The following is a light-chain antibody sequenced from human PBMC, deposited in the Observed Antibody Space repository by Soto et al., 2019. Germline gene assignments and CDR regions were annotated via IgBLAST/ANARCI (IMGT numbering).Light chain of an antibody. J-gene: IGKJ1*01. CDR3: QQYNNWPRT. V-gene: IGKV3D-15*01. Sequence: EIVLTQSPATLSVSPGERATLSCRASQSVSSNLAWYQQRAGLPPRLLIYGASTRASGIPARFSGSGSETEFTLTISSLQSEDFAAYYCQQYNNWPRTFGQGTKVEIK. CDR1: QSVSSN. CDR2: GAS.